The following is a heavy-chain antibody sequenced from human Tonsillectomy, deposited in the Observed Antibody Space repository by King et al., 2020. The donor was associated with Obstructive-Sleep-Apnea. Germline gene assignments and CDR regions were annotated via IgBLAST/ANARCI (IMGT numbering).Heavy chain of an antibody. CDR1: GGSISSTNW. CDR3: ARGTWRPYYYGMDV. Sequence: QLQESGPGLVKPSETVSLTCAVSGGSISSTNWWSWVRQPPGKGLEWIGEIYHSGNTNYNPSPKSPVTISVDKSKNQFSLILISVTAADPAVYYCARGTWRPYYYGMDVWGQGTTVTVSS. D-gene: IGHD1/OR15-1a*01. V-gene: IGHV4-4*02. J-gene: IGHJ6*02. CDR2: IYHSGNT.